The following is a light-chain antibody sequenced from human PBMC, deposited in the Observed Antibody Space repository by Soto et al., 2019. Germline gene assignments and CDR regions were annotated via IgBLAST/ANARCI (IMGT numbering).Light chain of an antibody. CDR3: SSYAGSNNL. J-gene: IGLJ2*01. CDR1: SSDVGGYNY. CDR2: EVT. V-gene: IGLV2-8*01. Sequence: QSALTQPPSASGSPGQSVTISCTGTSSDVGGYNYVSWYQQHPGKAPKLMIYEVTKRPSGVPDRFSGSKFGNTASLTVSGLQAEDEADYYCSSYAGSNNLFGGGTMLTVL.